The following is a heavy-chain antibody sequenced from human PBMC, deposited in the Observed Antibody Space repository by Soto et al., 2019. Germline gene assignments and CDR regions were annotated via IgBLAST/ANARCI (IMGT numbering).Heavy chain of an antibody. V-gene: IGHV1-18*01. CDR2: ISAYNGNT. D-gene: IGHD2-15*01. CDR3: ARDRGIVVVVAAHGGDNWFDP. Sequence: GASVKVSCKASGYTFTSYGISWVRQAPGQGLEWMGWISAYNGNTNYAQKLQGRVTMTTDTSTSTAYMELRSLRSDDTAVYYCARDRGIVVVVAAHGGDNWFDPWGQGTLVTVSS. J-gene: IGHJ5*02. CDR1: GYTFTSYG.